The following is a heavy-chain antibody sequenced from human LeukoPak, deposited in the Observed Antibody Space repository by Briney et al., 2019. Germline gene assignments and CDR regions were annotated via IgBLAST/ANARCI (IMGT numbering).Heavy chain of an antibody. D-gene: IGHD2-21*01. Sequence: GGSLRLSCAASGFTFGNYAMHWVRQAPGKGVEWVSGISWNSHTMGYADSVKGRFTISRDNAKNSLYLQMNSLRPEDTALYYCTSALRGEYFYYGMDVWGQGTTVTVSS. CDR2: ISWNSHTM. CDR1: GFTFGNYA. V-gene: IGHV3-9*01. J-gene: IGHJ6*02. CDR3: TSALRGEYFYYGMDV.